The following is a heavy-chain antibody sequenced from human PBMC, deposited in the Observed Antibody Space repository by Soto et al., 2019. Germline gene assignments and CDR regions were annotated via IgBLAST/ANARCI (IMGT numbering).Heavy chain of an antibody. CDR2: ISGNSGSI. CDR3: AKGGMYQLPIYYYYYMDV. J-gene: IGHJ6*03. V-gene: IGHV3-9*01. CDR1: GFPFSGYA. Sequence: SLSLSCAASGFPFSGYAMSWVRQAPGKGLEWVSGISGNSGSIGYADSVKGRFTISRDNAKNSLYLQMNSLRAEDTALYYCAKGGMYQLPIYYYYYMDVWGKGTTVTVSS. D-gene: IGHD2-2*01.